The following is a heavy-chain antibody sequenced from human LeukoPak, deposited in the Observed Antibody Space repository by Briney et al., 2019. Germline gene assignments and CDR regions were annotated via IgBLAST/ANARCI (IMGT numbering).Heavy chain of an antibody. J-gene: IGHJ4*02. CDR3: ARSSRSTPVVAKDY. CDR2: INPNSGGT. Sequence: ASVKVSCKASGYTFSGYYIHWVRQAPGQGLEWMGWINPNSGGTNYAQKLQGRVTMTRDTSISTAYMELSRLRSDDTAVYYCARSSRSTPVVAKDYWGQGTLVTVSS. D-gene: IGHD2-21*01. V-gene: IGHV1-2*02. CDR1: GYTFSGYY.